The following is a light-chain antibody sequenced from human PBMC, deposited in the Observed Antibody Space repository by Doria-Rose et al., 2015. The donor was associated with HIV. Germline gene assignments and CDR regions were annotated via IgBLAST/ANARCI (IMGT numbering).Light chain of an antibody. Sequence: TQSPATLSASPGERATLSCRASQGIGSDLAWYQQKPGQASRLLIYRASIRATGIPPRFTGGGSGTEFTLTISSLQSEDFAVYFCQQYSQWPPYTFGQGTKLEVK. V-gene: IGKV3-15*01. J-gene: IGKJ2*01. CDR1: QGIGSD. CDR3: QQYSQWPPYT. CDR2: RAS.